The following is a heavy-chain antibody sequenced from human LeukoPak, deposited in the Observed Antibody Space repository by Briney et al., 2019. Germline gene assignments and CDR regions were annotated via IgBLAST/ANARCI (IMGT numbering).Heavy chain of an antibody. CDR1: GDSISSGDYY. J-gene: IGHJ6*03. Sequence: SETLSLTCTVSGDSISSGDYYWSWIRQPAGKGLEWIGRISSSGSTNYNPSLKSRVTISVDTSKNQFSLKLSSVTAADTAVYYCAREGYYDFWSGYLDYMDVWGKGTTVTVSS. V-gene: IGHV4-61*02. CDR2: ISSSGST. D-gene: IGHD3-3*01. CDR3: AREGYYDFWSGYLDYMDV.